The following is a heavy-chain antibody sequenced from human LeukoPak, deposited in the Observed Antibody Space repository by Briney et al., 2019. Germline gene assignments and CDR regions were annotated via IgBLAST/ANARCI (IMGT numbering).Heavy chain of an antibody. CDR2: INPNSGGT. V-gene: IGHV1-2*02. J-gene: IGHJ5*02. CDR1: GYTFTAYY. D-gene: IGHD7-27*01. Sequence: ASVKVSCKASGYTFTAYYIHWVRQAPGQGLEWMGWINPNSGGTNYAQKFQGRVTMTRDTSTSTVYMELSSLRSEDTAVYYCAREVPDSGGFDPWGQGTLVTVSS. CDR3: AREVPDSGGFDP.